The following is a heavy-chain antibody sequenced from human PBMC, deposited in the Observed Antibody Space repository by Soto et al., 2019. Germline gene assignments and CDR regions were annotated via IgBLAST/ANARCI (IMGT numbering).Heavy chain of an antibody. D-gene: IGHD3-16*01. J-gene: IGHJ4*02. CDR3: AREGGDGIAY. Sequence: KPSETLSLTCTVSGGSIRSGSHYWSWIRQHPGKGLEWIGYIYYSGSTYYNPSLKSRITISISTSKNQFSLKLTSVTAADTAVYYCAREGGDGIAYWGQGTLVTVSS. CDR1: GGSIRSGSHY. V-gene: IGHV4-31*03. CDR2: IYYSGST.